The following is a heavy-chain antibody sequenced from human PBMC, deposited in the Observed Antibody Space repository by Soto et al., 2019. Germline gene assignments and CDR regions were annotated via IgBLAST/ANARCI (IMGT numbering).Heavy chain of an antibody. J-gene: IGHJ6*02. Sequence: GASVKVSCKAFGYTFTIYYIHWVRQAPGQGLEWMGVINTSGGSPTYAQKFQDRVTMTRDTSTSTVYMELSSLRSEDTVVYYCARGGRHSDYYYYYGMDVWGQGTTVTVSS. D-gene: IGHD6-25*01. CDR3: ARGGRHSDYYYYYGMDV. CDR2: INTSGGSP. CDR1: GYTFTIYY. V-gene: IGHV1-46*01.